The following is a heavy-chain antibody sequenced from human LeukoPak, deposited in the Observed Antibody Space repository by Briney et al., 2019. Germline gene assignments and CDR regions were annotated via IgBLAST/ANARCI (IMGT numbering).Heavy chain of an antibody. CDR2: ISGSGGST. D-gene: IGHD3-10*01. J-gene: IGHJ4*02. CDR3: ARVYGSGNYYNPYFEN. V-gene: IGHV3-23*01. Sequence: PGGSLRLSCAASGFTFSSYAMNWVRQAPGKGLEWVSAISGSGGSTYYADSVKGRFTISRDTSKNTLYLQMNSLRAEDTAVYSCARVYGSGNYYNPYFENWGQGTLVTVSS. CDR1: GFTFSSYA.